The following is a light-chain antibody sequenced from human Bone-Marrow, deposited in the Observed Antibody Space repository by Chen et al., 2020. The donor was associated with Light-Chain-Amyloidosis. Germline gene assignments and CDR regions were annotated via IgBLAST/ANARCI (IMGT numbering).Light chain of an antibody. CDR1: QTISSNY. Sequence: EIVFTQSPGTLSLSPGEGANLSCRGSQTISSNYLTWYQQKFGPAPRLLIYGSSSRATGIPDRVTGSGSGTDFTLTINRLEPEDFAMYYCLQYGTSPLTVGGGTKVVIK. V-gene: IGKV3-20*01. CDR2: GSS. J-gene: IGKJ4*01. CDR3: LQYGTSPLT.